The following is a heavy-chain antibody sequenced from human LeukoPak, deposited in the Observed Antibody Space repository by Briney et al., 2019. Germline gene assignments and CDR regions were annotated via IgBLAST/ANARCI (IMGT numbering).Heavy chain of an antibody. CDR1: GGSISSSSYY. J-gene: IGHJ3*02. D-gene: IGHD3-3*01. CDR3: ARLNTILDAFDI. CDR2: IYYSGST. Sequence: SETLSLTCTVYGGSISSSSYYWGWIRQPPGKGLEWIGSIYYSGSTYYNPSLKSRVTISVDTSKNQFSLKLSSVTAADTAVYYCARLNTILDAFDIWGQGTMVTVSS. V-gene: IGHV4-39*01.